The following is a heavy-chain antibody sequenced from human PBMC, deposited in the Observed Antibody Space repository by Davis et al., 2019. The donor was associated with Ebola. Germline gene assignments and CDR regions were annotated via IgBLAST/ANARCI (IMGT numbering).Heavy chain of an antibody. CDR2: ISWNSGSI. D-gene: IGHD3-16*01. CDR1: GFTFDDYA. Sequence: GGSLRLSCAASGFTFDDYAMHWVRQAPGKGLEWVSGISWNSGSIGYADSVKGRFTISRDNAKHSLYLQMNSLRAEDTALYYCAKDRDDYIWGGMDVWGQGTTVTVSS. V-gene: IGHV3-9*01. J-gene: IGHJ6*02. CDR3: AKDRDDYIWGGMDV.